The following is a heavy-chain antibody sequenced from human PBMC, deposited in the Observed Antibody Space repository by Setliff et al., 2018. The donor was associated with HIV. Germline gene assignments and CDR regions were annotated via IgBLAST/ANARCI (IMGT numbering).Heavy chain of an antibody. J-gene: IGHJ5*02. CDR3: AREGARHYGSGRYHSWFDP. V-gene: IGHV4-31*03. CDR2: IYYSGSI. CDR1: GGSISSGNYY. Sequence: SETLSLTCTVSGGSISSGNYYWSWIRQHPGKGLEWIGYIYYSGSIYYNPSLKSRVTMSVGTSKNQFSLKLSSVTAADTAVYYCAREGARHYGSGRYHSWFDPWGQGTQVTVSS. D-gene: IGHD3-10*01.